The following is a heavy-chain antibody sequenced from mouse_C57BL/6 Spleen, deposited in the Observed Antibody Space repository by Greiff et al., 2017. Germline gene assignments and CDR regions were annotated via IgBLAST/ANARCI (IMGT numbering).Heavy chain of an antibody. CDR3: ALRDFDY. CDR2: ISSGGSYT. CDR1: GFTFSSYG. V-gene: IGHV5-6*01. J-gene: IGHJ2*01. Sequence: EVQVVESGGDLVKPGGSLKLSCAASGFTFSSYGMSWVRQTPDTRLEWVATISSGGSYTYYPDSVKGRFTISRDNAKNTLYLQMSSLKSEDTAMYYCALRDFDYWGQGTTLTVSS.